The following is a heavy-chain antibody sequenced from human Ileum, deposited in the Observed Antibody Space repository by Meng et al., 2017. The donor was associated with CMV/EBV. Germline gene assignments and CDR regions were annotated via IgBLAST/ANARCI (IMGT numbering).Heavy chain of an antibody. Sequence: GESLKISCAASGFNFPGYSMNWVRQAPGKGLEWVASITSGATVKHYADSVQGRFTISRDNTKNSLYLQMDSLRAEDTAVYYCARDNDYSNTYWGQRTLVTVSS. CDR1: GFNFPGYS. V-gene: IGHV3-21*01. D-gene: IGHD4-11*01. J-gene: IGHJ4*02. CDR2: ITSGATVK. CDR3: ARDNDYSNTY.